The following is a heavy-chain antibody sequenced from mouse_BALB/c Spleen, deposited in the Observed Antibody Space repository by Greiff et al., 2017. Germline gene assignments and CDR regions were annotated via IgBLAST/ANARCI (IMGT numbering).Heavy chain of an antibody. CDR3: ARNWDWYFDV. CDR2: ISSGGSYT. V-gene: IGHV5-9-4*01. J-gene: IGHJ1*01. D-gene: IGHD4-1*01. CDR1: GFTFSSYA. Sequence: EVHLVESGGGLVKPGGSLKLSCAASGFTFSSYAMSWVRQSPEKRLEWVAEISSGGSYTYYPDTVTGRFTISRDNAKNTLYLEMSSLRSEDTAMYYCARNWDWYFDVWGAGTTVTVSS.